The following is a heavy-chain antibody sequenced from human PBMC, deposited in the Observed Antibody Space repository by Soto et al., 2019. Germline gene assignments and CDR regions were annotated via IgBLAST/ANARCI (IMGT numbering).Heavy chain of an antibody. D-gene: IGHD3-3*01. V-gene: IGHV4-34*01. Sequence: PSETLSLTCAVYGGSFSGYYWSWIRQPPGKGLEWIGEINHSGSTNYNPSLKSRVTISVDTSKNQFSLKLSSVTAADTAVYYCASLAVAHTTIVGVATQDAFDIWGQGTMVTVSS. CDR3: ASLAVAHTTIVGVATQDAFDI. J-gene: IGHJ3*02. CDR1: GGSFSGYY. CDR2: INHSGST.